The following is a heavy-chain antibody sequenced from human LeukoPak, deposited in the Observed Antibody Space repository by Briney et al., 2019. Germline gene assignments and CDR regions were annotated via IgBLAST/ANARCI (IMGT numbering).Heavy chain of an antibody. D-gene: IGHD6-19*01. V-gene: IGHV4-34*01. CDR2: INHSGST. CDR1: GGSFSGYY. Sequence: SETLSLTCAVYGGSFSGYYWSWIRQPPGKGLEWIGEINHSGSTNYNPSLKSRVTISVDTSKNQFSLKLSSVTAADTAVYYCARPLYSSGSGPPGAFDIWGQGTMVTVCS. J-gene: IGHJ3*02. CDR3: ARPLYSSGSGPPGAFDI.